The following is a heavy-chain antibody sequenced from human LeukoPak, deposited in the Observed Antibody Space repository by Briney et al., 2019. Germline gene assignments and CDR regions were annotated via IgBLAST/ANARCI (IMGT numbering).Heavy chain of an antibody. CDR1: GFTFSSYA. J-gene: IGHJ4*02. V-gene: IGHV3-23*01. Sequence: GGSLRLSCAASGFTFSSYAMSWVRQAPGKGLEWVSAISGSGGSTYYADSVKGRFTISRDNSKNTLYLRMNSLRAEDTAVYYCATHDILTGYYLSYFDYWGQGTLVTVSS. CDR3: ATHDILTGYYLSYFDY. CDR2: ISGSGGST. D-gene: IGHD3-9*01.